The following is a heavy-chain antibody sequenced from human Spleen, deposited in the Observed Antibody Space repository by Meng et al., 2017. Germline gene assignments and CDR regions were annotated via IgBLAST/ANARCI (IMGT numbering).Heavy chain of an antibody. CDR3: AKDISFPGYGSRSHDAFDI. CDR1: GYTLTSYV. J-gene: IGHJ3*02. V-gene: IGHV1-18*01. Sequence: ASVKVSCKASGYTLTSYVISRVRQAPGQGLEWMVWTSPYNGNTNYAQKFQRRLTVTTDTSTNTAYMELRSMRSDDTAVYYCAKDISFPGYGSRSHDAFDIWGQGTMVTVSS. CDR2: TSPYNGNT. D-gene: IGHD4-23*01.